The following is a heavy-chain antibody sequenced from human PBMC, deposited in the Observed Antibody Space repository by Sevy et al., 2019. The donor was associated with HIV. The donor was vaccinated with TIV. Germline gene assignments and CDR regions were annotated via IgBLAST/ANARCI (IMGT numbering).Heavy chain of an antibody. CDR1: GGSISSSSYY. V-gene: IGHV4-39*01. CDR2: IYYSGST. J-gene: IGHJ6*02. D-gene: IGHD3-3*01. Sequence: SETLSLTCTVSGGSISSSSYYWGWIRQPPGKGLEWIGSIYYSGSTYYHPSLKSRVTISVDTSKNQFSLKLSSVTAADTAVYYCARQGREYYDFWSGHWGMDVWGQGTTVTVSS. CDR3: ARQGREYYDFWSGHWGMDV.